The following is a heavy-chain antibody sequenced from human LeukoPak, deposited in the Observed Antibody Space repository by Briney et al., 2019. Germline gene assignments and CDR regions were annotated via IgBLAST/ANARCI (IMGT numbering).Heavy chain of an antibody. D-gene: IGHD2-21*02. V-gene: IGHV3-23*01. CDR2: IRGSGGGT. Sequence: GGSLRLSCAASGFTFSKYGMSGVRQAPGKGLEWVSVIRGSGGGTYYADSVKGRFTISRDNSKNTVYLQMNSLRAEDTAVYYCVKARMPHCGTDCLESWGQGTLVTVSS. J-gene: IGHJ4*02. CDR1: GFTFSKYG. CDR3: VKARMPHCGTDCLES.